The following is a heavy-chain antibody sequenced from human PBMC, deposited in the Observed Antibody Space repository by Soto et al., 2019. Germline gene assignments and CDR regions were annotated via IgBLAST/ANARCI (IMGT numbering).Heavy chain of an antibody. J-gene: IGHJ6*02. D-gene: IGHD5-18*01. CDR2: INHSGST. CDR3: ARGTRLIQLISSSYYYYGMDV. CDR1: GGSFSGYY. Sequence: SETLSLTCAVYGGSFSGYYWSWIRQPPGKGLEWIGEINHSGSTNYNPSLKSRVTISVDTSKNQFSLKLSSVTAADTAVYYCARGTRLIQLISSSYYYYGMDVWGQGTRATVS. V-gene: IGHV4-34*01.